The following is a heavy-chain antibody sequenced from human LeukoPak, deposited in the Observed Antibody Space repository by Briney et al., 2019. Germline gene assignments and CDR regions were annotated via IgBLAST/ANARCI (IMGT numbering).Heavy chain of an antibody. V-gene: IGHV4-61*02. CDR2: IYTSGST. CDR3: ARGFPPALYYFDY. Sequence: SQTLSLTCTVSGGSISSGSYYWSWIRQPAGKGLEWIGRIYTSGSTNYNPSLKSRVTISVDTSKNQFSLKLSSVTAADTAVYYCARGFPPALYYFDYWGQGTLVTVSS. J-gene: IGHJ4*02. CDR1: GGSISSGSYY.